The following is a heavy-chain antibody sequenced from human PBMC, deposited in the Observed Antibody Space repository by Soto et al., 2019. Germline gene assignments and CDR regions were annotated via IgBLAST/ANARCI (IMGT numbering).Heavy chain of an antibody. J-gene: IGHJ6*02. CDR3: ARLPTAGTHYYYSYGMDV. CDR1: GGSFNVYD. Sequence: PSDTLSLTCAVYGGSFNVYDWGGIRQPPGKGLEWIGEINHSGSTNYNPSLKSRVTISVDTSKNQFSLKLSSVTAADTAVYYCARLPTAGTHYYYSYGMDVWGQGTTVTVSS. CDR2: INHSGST. D-gene: IGHD6-13*01. V-gene: IGHV4-34*01.